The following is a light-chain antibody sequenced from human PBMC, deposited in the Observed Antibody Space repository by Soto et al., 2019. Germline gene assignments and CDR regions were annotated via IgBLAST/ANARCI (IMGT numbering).Light chain of an antibody. CDR1: QSVSSY. CDR3: QQTSIIPWT. CDR2: TTS. J-gene: IGKJ1*01. Sequence: DIQMTQSASSLSASVGDRVTIPCRASQSVSSYVNWYQHKPGKAPKLLIFTTSSVESGVPSRFSGSGSGTDFTLTISSLHPEDFATYYCQQTSIIPWTFGQGTTVEF. V-gene: IGKV1-39*01.